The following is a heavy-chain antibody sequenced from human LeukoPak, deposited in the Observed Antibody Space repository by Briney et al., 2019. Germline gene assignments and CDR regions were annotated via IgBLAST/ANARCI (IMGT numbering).Heavy chain of an antibody. J-gene: IGHJ6*03. V-gene: IGHV3-20*04. CDR3: AREADSSGYYHCYYYYYMDV. CDR1: GFTFDDYG. Sequence: GGSLRLSCAASGFTFDDYGMSWVRQAPGKGLEWVSGINWNGGSTGYADSVKGRFTISRDNAKNSLYLQMNSLRAEDTALYYCAREADSSGYYHCYYYYYMDVWGKGTTVTVSS. D-gene: IGHD3-22*01. CDR2: INWNGGST.